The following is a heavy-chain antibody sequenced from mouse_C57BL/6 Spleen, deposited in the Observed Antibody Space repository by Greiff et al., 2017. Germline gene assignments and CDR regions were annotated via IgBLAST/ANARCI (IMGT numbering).Heavy chain of an antibody. Sequence: QVQLQQSGAELVKPGASVKLSCKASGYTFTEYTIHWVKQRSGQGLEWIGWFYPGSGSIKYNEKFKDKATLTADKSSSTVYMELSRLTSEASAVYFCARHEGDYDAGGYAMDYWGQGTSVTVSS. J-gene: IGHJ4*01. CDR2: FYPGSGSI. CDR3: ARHEGDYDAGGYAMDY. V-gene: IGHV1-62-2*01. D-gene: IGHD2-4*01. CDR1: GYTFTEYT.